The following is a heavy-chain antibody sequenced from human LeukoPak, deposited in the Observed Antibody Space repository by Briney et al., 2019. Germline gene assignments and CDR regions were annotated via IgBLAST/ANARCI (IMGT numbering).Heavy chain of an antibody. D-gene: IGHD6-19*01. Sequence: PGGSLRLSCAASGFTFSSYAMSWVRQAPGKGLEWVSAISGSGGSTYYADSVKGRFTITRDNSKNTLYLQMNSLRAEDTAVYYCAKDLRAVAGRARHHYWGQGTLVTVSS. V-gene: IGHV3-23*01. J-gene: IGHJ4*02. CDR2: ISGSGGST. CDR1: GFTFSSYA. CDR3: AKDLRAVAGRARHHY.